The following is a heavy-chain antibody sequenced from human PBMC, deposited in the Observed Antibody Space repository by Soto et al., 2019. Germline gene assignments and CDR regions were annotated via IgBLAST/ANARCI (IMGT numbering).Heavy chain of an antibody. V-gene: IGHV4-34*01. CDR2: INHSGGT. CDR1: GGSFIGYY. J-gene: IGHJ4*02. D-gene: IGHD3-10*01. Sequence: SSETLSLTCAVYGGSFIGYYWSWIRQPPGKGLEWIGEINHSGGTNYNPSLKSRVTISVDTSKNQFSLKLSSVTAADTAVYYCARELLWFGELLPGYYFDYWGQGTLVTVSS. CDR3: ARELLWFGELLPGYYFDY.